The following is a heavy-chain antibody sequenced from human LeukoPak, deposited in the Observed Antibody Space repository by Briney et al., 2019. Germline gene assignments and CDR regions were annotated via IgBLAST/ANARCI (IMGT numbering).Heavy chain of an antibody. CDR2: IYSGGST. V-gene: IGHV3-66*04. Sequence: GGSLRLSCAASGFTVSGNYMNWVRQAPGKGLEWGSVIYSGGSTYYPDSVKGRFTISRDNSKNPLYLQMNSLRAEDTAVYYCARPTTVTKEDYYYYGMDVWGQGTTVTVSS. D-gene: IGHD4-17*01. J-gene: IGHJ6*02. CDR3: ARPTTVTKEDYYYYGMDV. CDR1: GFTVSGNY.